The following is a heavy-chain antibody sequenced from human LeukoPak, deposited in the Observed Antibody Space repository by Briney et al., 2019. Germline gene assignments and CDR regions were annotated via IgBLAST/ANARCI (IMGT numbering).Heavy chain of an antibody. V-gene: IGHV3-7*01. D-gene: IGHD1-14*01. J-gene: IGHJ4*02. CDR1: GFTFSSYW. CDR2: IKQDGSEK. CDR3: ARDDEPNQVDY. Sequence: GGSLRLSCAASGFTFSSYWMSWVRQAPGKGLEWVANIKQDGSEKYYVDPVKGRFTISRDNAKNSLYLQMNSLRAEDTAVYYCARDDEPNQVDYWGQGTLVTVSS.